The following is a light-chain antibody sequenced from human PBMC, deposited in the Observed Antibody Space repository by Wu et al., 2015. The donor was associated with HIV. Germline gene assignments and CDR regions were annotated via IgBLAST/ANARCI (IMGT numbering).Light chain of an antibody. J-gene: IGKJ4*01. Sequence: IVLTQSPGTLSLSPGESATLSCRASQTVTDNYLAWYQQKRGQAPRLLIYDTSTRATGIPDRFSGSGSATDFTLTISRLEPEDFAVYYCQQYGSSPLTFGAGTKVEIK. CDR2: DTS. V-gene: IGKV3-20*01. CDR3: QQYGSSPLT. CDR1: QTVTDNY.